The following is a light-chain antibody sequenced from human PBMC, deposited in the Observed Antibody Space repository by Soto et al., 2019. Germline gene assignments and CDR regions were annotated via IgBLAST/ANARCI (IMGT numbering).Light chain of an antibody. J-gene: IGKJ1*01. V-gene: IGKV3-20*01. Sequence: RVLTQSPATLSFSPGERATLSCISIQSVTSYLSWYQQKPGQAPRLLIYGASSRATDIPDRFSGSGSGTDFTLTISRLEPEDFAVYYCQQYGSSPQTFGQGTKVDI. CDR2: GAS. CDR1: QSVTSY. CDR3: QQYGSSPQT.